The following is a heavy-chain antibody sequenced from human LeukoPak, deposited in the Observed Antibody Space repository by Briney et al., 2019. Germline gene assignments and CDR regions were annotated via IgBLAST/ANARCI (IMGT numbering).Heavy chain of an antibody. CDR1: GFTFSTYS. CDR2: IDTGTSTI. V-gene: IGHV3-48*04. Sequence: PGGSLRLSCAASGFTFSTYSMNWVRQAPGKGLEWVSYIDTGTSTIYYADSVKGRFTISRDNAKNSLYLQMNSLRAEDTAVYYCARDRDGYDILTGRYYYYMDVWGKGTTVTISS. D-gene: IGHD3-9*01. CDR3: ARDRDGYDILTGRYYYYMDV. J-gene: IGHJ6*03.